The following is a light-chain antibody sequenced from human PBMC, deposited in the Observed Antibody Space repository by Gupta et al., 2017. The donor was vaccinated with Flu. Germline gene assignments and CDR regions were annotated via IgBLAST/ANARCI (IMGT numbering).Light chain of an antibody. J-gene: IGLJ3*02. Sequence: QPVLTQSPSASASLGASVKLTCCLSNEHSDYAIAWLQQLPGKGPRYLMKLNSDGSYTSGDGIPGRFTGSSSGAERYLTISGLQSEDEGDYFCQTWGADFWVFGGGTKLTAL. CDR2: LNSDGSY. CDR1: NEHSDYA. V-gene: IGLV4-69*01. CDR3: QTWGADFWV.